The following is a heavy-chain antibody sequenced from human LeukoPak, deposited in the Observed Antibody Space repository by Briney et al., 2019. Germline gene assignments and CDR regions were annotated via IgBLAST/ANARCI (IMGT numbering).Heavy chain of an antibody. J-gene: IGHJ4*02. V-gene: IGHV1-18*01. CDR2: ISAYNGSA. D-gene: IGHD3-22*01. Sequence: ASVKVSCKASGYTFTSYGISWVRQAPGQGLEWMGWISAYNGSANYAQKLQGRVTMTTDTSTSTAYMELRSLRSDDTAVYYCARGDYYDSSAVFDYWGQGTLVTVSS. CDR3: ARGDYYDSSAVFDY. CDR1: GYTFTSYG.